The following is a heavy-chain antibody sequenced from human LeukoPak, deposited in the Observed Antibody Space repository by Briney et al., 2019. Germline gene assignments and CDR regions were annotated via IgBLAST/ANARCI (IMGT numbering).Heavy chain of an antibody. CDR3: ARHFNRYYYYGMDV. J-gene: IGHJ6*02. Sequence: SETLSLTCTVSGGSISSSNYYWGWIRQPPGTGLEWIGSIYYSGSTHYNPSLKSRVTISVDTSKNQFSLKLSSVTAADTAVYYCARHFNRYYYYGMDVWGQGTTVTVSS. CDR2: IYYSGST. V-gene: IGHV4-39*01. D-gene: IGHD1-14*01. CDR1: GGSISSSNYY.